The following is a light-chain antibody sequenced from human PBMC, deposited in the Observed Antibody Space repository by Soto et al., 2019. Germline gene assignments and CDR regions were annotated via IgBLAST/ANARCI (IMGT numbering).Light chain of an antibody. CDR3: QQYNNWPRT. J-gene: IGKJ1*01. V-gene: IGKV3-15*01. CDR1: QSVSRN. Sequence: EIVMTQSPATLYVSPGERATLSCRASQSVSRNLAWYQQKPGQAPRLLIYGASTRATGIPARFSGSGSGTDFTLTISSLQSEEFAVYYCQQYNNWPRTFGQGNKVEI. CDR2: GAS.